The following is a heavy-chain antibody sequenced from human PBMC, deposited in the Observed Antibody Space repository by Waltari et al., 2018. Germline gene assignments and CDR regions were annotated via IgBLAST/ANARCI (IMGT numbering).Heavy chain of an antibody. J-gene: IGHJ2*01. Sequence: QMQLVQSGPEVKKPGTSVKFSCKASGFTFTSSAMQWVRQARGQRLEWIGWIVVGSGNTNYAQKFQERVTITRDMSTSTAYMELSSLRSEDTAVYYCAARTSFYCSGGSCYSGRYFDLWGRGTLVTVSS. CDR3: AARTSFYCSGGSCYSGRYFDL. CDR1: GFTFTSSA. D-gene: IGHD2-15*01. V-gene: IGHV1-58*02. CDR2: IVVGSGNT.